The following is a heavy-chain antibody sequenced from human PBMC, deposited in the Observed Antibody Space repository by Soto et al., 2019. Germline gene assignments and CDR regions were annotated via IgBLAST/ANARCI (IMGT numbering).Heavy chain of an antibody. V-gene: IGHV3-23*01. Sequence: GGSLRLSCAASGFTFSSYAMSWVRQAPGKGLEWVSAISGSGGSTYYADSVKGRFTISRDNSKNXLYLXMXSLRAEDTXVXYXAKDWAGDYIWGSWSRDAFDIWGQGTMVTVSS. CDR2: ISGSGGST. CDR3: AKDWAGDYIWGSWSRDAFDI. J-gene: IGHJ3*02. D-gene: IGHD3-16*01. CDR1: GFTFSSYA.